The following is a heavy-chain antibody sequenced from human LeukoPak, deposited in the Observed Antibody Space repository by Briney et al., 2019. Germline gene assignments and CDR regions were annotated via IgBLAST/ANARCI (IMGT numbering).Heavy chain of an antibody. V-gene: IGHV3-30*04. CDR1: GFTFSSYA. CDR2: ISYDGSNK. Sequence: AGGSLRLSCAASGFTFSSYAMHWVRQAPGKGLEWVAVISYDGSNKYYADSVKGRFTISRDNSKNTLYLQMNSLRAEDTAVYYCARDRGNSDPGDWFDSWGQGTLVTVSS. J-gene: IGHJ5*01. D-gene: IGHD4-23*01. CDR3: ARDRGNSDPGDWFDS.